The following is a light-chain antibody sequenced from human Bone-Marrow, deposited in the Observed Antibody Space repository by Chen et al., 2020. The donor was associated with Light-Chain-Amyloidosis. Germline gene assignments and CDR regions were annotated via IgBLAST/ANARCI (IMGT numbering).Light chain of an antibody. V-gene: IGLV3-25*03. CDR2: RDT. J-gene: IGLJ2*01. CDR3: QSADSSGTYEVR. CDR1: DLPTKY. Sequence: SYELTQPPSVAVSPGKTARITCSGDDLPTKYAYWYQQKPGQAPVLVIHRDTERPSGISERCSGSSSGTTATLTISGVQAEDEADYHCQSADSSGTYEVRFGGGTKLTVL.